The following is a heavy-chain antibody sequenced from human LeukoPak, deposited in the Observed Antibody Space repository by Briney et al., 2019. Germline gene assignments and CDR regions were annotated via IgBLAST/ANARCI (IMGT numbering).Heavy chain of an antibody. V-gene: IGHV5-51*01. D-gene: IGHD3-22*01. J-gene: IGHJ4*02. CDR1: GYSFTTYW. Sequence: GESLKISCKGSGYSFTTYWIVWVRQMPGEGLEWMGIIYPGDSDTRYSPSFQGQVTISADKSISTAYLQWSSLKASDTAIYYCARPIPRSGYYFFDYWGQGTLVTVSS. CDR3: ARPIPRSGYYFFDY. CDR2: IYPGDSDT.